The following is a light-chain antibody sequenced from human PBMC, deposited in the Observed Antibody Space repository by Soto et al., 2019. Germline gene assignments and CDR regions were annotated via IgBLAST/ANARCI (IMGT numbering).Light chain of an antibody. Sequence: DIQMAQSPSSLSASIGDRVTITCRASQGISEYLAWYQQRPGNAPNLLIYGASILQSGVPSRFSGSGSGTHFTLNISSLQPEDVATYYCHSYNSIPRTFGQGTTVEIK. CDR3: HSYNSIPRT. CDR1: QGISEY. V-gene: IGKV1-27*01. J-gene: IGKJ1*01. CDR2: GAS.